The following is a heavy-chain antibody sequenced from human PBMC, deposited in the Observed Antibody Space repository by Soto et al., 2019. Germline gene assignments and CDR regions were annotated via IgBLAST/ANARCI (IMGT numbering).Heavy chain of an antibody. V-gene: IGHV1-18*01. J-gene: IGHJ6*02. Sequence: QVQLVQSGAEVKKPGASVKVSCKASGYTFTSYGISWVRQAPGQGLEWMGWISAYNGNTNYAQKLQGRVTMTTDTSTSTAYMELRGLRSDDTAVYYCAIDWDSTIFNYGMDVWGQGTTVTVSS. CDR1: GYTFTSYG. D-gene: IGHD3-3*01. CDR3: AIDWDSTIFNYGMDV. CDR2: ISAYNGNT.